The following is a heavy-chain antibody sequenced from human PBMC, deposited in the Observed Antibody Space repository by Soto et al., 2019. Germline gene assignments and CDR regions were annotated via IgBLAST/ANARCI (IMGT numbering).Heavy chain of an antibody. CDR1: GGSISSGTYH. CDR3: AREMNYYDTSGDSYFDY. Sequence: QVQLQESGPGLVKPSQTLSLTCTVSGGSISSGTYHWTWIRQHPEKGLEWIGYIYYSGSTYYNPSLKSRVTISVDTSKNQFSLRLSSVTAADTAVHYCAREMNYYDTSGDSYFDYWGQGTLVTVSS. V-gene: IGHV4-31*03. CDR2: IYYSGST. D-gene: IGHD3-22*01. J-gene: IGHJ4*02.